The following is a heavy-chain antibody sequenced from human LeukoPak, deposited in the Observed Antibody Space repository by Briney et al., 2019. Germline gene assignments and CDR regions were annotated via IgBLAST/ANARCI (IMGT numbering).Heavy chain of an antibody. CDR3: AREGSGMVRGVFDP. Sequence: GSSVKVSCKASGGTFSSYAISWVRQAPGQGLGWMGGIIPIFGTANYAQKFQGRVTITPDKSTSTAYMELSSLRSEDTAVYYCAREGSGMVRGVFDPWGQGTLVTVSS. J-gene: IGHJ5*02. CDR1: GGTFSSYA. CDR2: IIPIFGTA. V-gene: IGHV1-69*06. D-gene: IGHD3-10*01.